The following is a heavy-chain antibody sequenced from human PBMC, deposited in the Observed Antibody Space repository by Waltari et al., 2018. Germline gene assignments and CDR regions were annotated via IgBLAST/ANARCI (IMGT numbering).Heavy chain of an antibody. Sequence: QVQLVQSGAEVKKPGASVKISCKTSENTFTSPYIHWVRQAPGQGLEWMGIINPSGGSTIYAQKFQGRVTMTRDTSTSTVYMELSSLRSEDTAVYYCALDTGALWMDVWGQGTTVTVSS. CDR3: ALDTGALWMDV. CDR1: ENTFTSPY. V-gene: IGHV1-46*01. D-gene: IGHD2-21*01. J-gene: IGHJ6*02. CDR2: INPSGGST.